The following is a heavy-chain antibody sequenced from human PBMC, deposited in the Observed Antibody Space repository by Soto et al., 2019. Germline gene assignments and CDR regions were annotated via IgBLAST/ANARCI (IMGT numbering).Heavy chain of an antibody. Sequence: GGSLRLSCTASGFTFRSYAMHWVRQAPGKGLEWVAVISGDGSDKYYADSMKGRFTISRDKSKKTLYLQMNTLSAEDTAVYYSARDRPDEPVFCFDYWGQGALVTVSS. V-gene: IGHV3-30*03. CDR2: ISGDGSDK. J-gene: IGHJ4*02. CDR3: ARDRPDEPVFCFDY. D-gene: IGHD6-6*01. CDR1: GFTFRSYA.